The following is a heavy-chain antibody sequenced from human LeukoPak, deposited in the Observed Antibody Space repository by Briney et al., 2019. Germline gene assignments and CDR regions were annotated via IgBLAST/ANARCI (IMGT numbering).Heavy chain of an antibody. CDR3: ARIGWYVYNWFDP. J-gene: IGHJ5*02. V-gene: IGHV1-2*02. D-gene: IGHD6-19*01. CDR2: INPNSGGT. Sequence: ASVKVSCKASGYTFTGYYMHWVRQAPGQGLEWMGWINPNSGGTNYAQKFQGRVTMTRDTSISTAYMELSRLRSDDTAVYYCARIGWYVYNWFDPWGQGTLVTVFS. CDR1: GYTFTGYY.